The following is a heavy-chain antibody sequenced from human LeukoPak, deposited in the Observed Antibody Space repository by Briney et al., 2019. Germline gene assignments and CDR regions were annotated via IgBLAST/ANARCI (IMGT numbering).Heavy chain of an antibody. J-gene: IGHJ4*02. CDR2: VSGSGDSP. CDR3: AKDRIRGDSY. CDR1: GFTFSSYA. D-gene: IGHD3-16*01. Sequence: GGSLRLSCAASGFTFSSYAMTWVRQAPGKGLEWVSSVSGSGDSPYYADSVKGRFTISRDNSKNTLYLQMNSLRAEDTAAYYCAKDRIRGDSYWGQGTLVTVSS. V-gene: IGHV3-23*01.